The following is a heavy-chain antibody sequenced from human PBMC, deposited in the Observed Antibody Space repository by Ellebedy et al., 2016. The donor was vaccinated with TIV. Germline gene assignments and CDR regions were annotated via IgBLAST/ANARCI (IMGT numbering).Heavy chain of an antibody. J-gene: IGHJ4*02. D-gene: IGHD6-19*01. Sequence: AASVKVSCKASGYTLTDYYMHWVRQAPGQGLEWMGWINPKTGGTNYAQKFQGRVTMTRDTSISTAYMELSRLRSDDTAVYYCARGTSGGPDDNWGQGTLVTVSS. CDR2: INPKTGGT. CDR3: ARGTSGGPDDN. V-gene: IGHV1-2*02. CDR1: GYTLTDYY.